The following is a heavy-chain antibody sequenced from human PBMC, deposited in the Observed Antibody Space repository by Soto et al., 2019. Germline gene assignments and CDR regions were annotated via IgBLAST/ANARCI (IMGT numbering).Heavy chain of an antibody. CDR1: GYTFTSYG. D-gene: IGHD6-13*01. CDR2: ISAYNGNT. V-gene: IGHV1-18*01. CDR3: ASSVSQYSSSWYGSY. Sequence: ASVKVSCKASGYTFTSYGISWVRQAPGQGLEWMGWISAYNGNTNYAQKLQGRVTMTTDTSTSTAYMELRSLRSDDTAVYYCASSVSQYSSSWYGSYWGQGTLVTVSS. J-gene: IGHJ4*02.